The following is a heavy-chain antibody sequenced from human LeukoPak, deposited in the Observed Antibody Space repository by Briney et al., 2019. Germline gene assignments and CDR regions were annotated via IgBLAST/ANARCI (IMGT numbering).Heavy chain of an antibody. D-gene: IGHD2-15*01. CDR2: IYYSGST. J-gene: IGHJ3*02. Sequence: PSETLSLTCTVSGGSISSSSYYWGWIRQPPGKGLEWIGSIYYSGSTYYNPSLKSRVTISVDTSKNQFSLKLSSVTAADTAVYYCASGPCSGGSCYPSAFDIWGQGTMVTVSS. V-gene: IGHV4-39*01. CDR1: GGSISSSSYY. CDR3: ASGPCSGGSCYPSAFDI.